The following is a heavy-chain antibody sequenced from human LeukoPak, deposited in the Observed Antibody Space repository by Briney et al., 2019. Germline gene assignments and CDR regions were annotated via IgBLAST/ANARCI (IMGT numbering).Heavy chain of an antibody. V-gene: IGHV4-61*02. Sequence: PSETLSLTCTVSGYSISSGSYYWTWIRQPAGKGLEWIGRISTSGSTNYNPSLKSRLTISIDTSKNQLSLKLSSVTAADTAVYYCARGFDSSSHFAYWGQGTLVTVSS. CDR1: GYSISSGSYY. J-gene: IGHJ4*02. D-gene: IGHD6-6*01. CDR2: ISTSGST. CDR3: ARGFDSSSHFAY.